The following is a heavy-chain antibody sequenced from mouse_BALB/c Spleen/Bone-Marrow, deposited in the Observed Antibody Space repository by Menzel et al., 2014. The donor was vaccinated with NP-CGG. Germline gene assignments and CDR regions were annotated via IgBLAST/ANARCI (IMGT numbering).Heavy chain of an antibody. Sequence: LVESGAELVRPGVSVKISCKGSGYTFTDYAMHWVKQSHAKSLEWIGVISTYYGDASYNQKFKGKATMTVDKSSSTAYMELARLTSEDSAIYYCASGNSYYAMDYWGQGTSVTVSS. CDR1: GYTFTDYA. CDR3: ASGNSYYAMDY. CDR2: ISTYYGDA. D-gene: IGHD2-1*01. V-gene: IGHV1S137*01. J-gene: IGHJ4*01.